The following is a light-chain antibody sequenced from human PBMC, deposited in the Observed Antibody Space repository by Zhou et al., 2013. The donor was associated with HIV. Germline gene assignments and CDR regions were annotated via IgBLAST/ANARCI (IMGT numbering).Light chain of an antibody. CDR1: QSIGNW. Sequence: DIQMTQSPSTLSASVGDRVTITCRASQSIGNWLAWYQQKAGKAPRVLISKASSLESGVPSRFSGSGSGTEFTLSISSLQPDDFATYYCHQYYTYPETFGQGTKLEIK. CDR2: KAS. CDR3: HQYYTYPET. V-gene: IGKV1-5*03. J-gene: IGKJ2*01.